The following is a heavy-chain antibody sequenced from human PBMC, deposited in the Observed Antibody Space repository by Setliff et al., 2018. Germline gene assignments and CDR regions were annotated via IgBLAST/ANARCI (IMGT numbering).Heavy chain of an antibody. Sequence: LRLSCVASTFTFSKYAITWVRQAPGKGLEWVSSIGASGDRTYYADSVKGRFAVSRDNSRNTLYLEMNSLRPEDTAMYYCAKGGPYHYYYMDVWGKGTMVTVSS. CDR1: TFTFSKYA. J-gene: IGHJ6*03. CDR2: IGASGDRT. CDR3: AKGGPYHYYYMDV. V-gene: IGHV3-23*01.